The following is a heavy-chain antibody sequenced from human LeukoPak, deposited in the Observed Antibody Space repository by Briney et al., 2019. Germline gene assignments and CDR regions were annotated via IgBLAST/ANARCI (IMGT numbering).Heavy chain of an antibody. CDR1: GFTFSSYS. V-gene: IGHV3-48*01. J-gene: IGHJ4*02. CDR3: ARDGSYSSFDY. Sequence: GGSLRLSCAASGFTFSSYSMNWVRKAPGKGLEWVSYISRSSTTIYYADSVRGRFTISRDNAKNSLYLQVNSLRAEDTAVYYCARDGSYSSFDYWAREPWSPSPQ. D-gene: IGHD1-26*01. CDR2: ISRSSTTI.